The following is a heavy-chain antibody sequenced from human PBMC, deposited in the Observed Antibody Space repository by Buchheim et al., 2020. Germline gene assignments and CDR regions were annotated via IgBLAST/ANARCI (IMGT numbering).Heavy chain of an antibody. Sequence: EVQLVESGGGLVQPGGSLRLSCAASGFTFSSYWMSWVRQAPGTGRGWVANIKPDGSEEYYVDSVKGRFTISRDNAKKPLYLQMNSLRAEDTAVYYCARELYSSSWYYFDYWGQGTL. V-gene: IGHV3-7*01. CDR1: GFTFSSYW. CDR3: ARELYSSSWYYFDY. CDR2: IKPDGSEE. J-gene: IGHJ4*02. D-gene: IGHD6-13*01.